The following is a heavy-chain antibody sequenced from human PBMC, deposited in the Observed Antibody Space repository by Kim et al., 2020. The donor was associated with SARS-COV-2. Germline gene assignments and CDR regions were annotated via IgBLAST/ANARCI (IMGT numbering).Heavy chain of an antibody. V-gene: IGHV3-30*03. CDR3: ARDRRANWNELDY. D-gene: IGHD1-1*01. CDR2: ISYDKSNK. CDR1: GFTFSDYG. J-gene: IGHJ4*02. Sequence: GGSLRLSCAASGFTFSDYGMHWVRQAPGKGLEWVALISYDKSNKYYTDSVRGRFTISRDNSKNTLYLQMHSLRVEDTAVYYCARDRRANWNELDYWGRGT.